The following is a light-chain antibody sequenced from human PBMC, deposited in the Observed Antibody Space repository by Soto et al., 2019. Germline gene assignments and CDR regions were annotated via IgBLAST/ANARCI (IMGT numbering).Light chain of an antibody. CDR1: QSVSSN. CDR3: QQRHMWPIT. Sequence: EIVMTQSPATLSVSPGESATLSCRASQSVSSNLAWHQQKPGQAPRILMYDASTRATGISARFSGSGSGTEFTLTISSLEPEDSAVYYCQQRHMWPITFGQGTRLEIK. CDR2: DAS. V-gene: IGKV3-15*01. J-gene: IGKJ5*01.